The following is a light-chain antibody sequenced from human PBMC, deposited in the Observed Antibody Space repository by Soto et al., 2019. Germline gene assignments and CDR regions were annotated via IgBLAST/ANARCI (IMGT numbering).Light chain of an antibody. CDR2: AAS. Sequence: DIPMTQSPSSLSASVGDRVTITCRASQTINSYLNWYQHKAGKAPKLLIYAASSLQGGVPSRFSGSGSGTAFTLTISSLQPEDFATYYCQQSYNTPPYTFGQGTKLEI. CDR1: QTINSY. J-gene: IGKJ2*01. CDR3: QQSYNTPPYT. V-gene: IGKV1-39*01.